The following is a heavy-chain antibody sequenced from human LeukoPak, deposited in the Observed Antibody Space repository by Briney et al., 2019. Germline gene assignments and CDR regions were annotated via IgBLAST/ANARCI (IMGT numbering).Heavy chain of an antibody. V-gene: IGHV3-7*01. Sequence: PGGSLRLSCTASGFTFGDYAMSWFRQAPGKGLEWVANISLDGGEERYVDSVKGRFTISRDNAKNSLYLQMNSLRAEDTAVYYCARDAESRYFDYWGQGTLVTVSS. J-gene: IGHJ4*02. CDR2: ISLDGGEE. CDR1: GFTFGDYA. D-gene: IGHD3-10*01. CDR3: ARDAESRYFDY.